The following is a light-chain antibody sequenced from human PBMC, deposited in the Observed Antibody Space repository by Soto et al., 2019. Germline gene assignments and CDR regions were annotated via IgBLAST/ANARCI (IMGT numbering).Light chain of an antibody. CDR3: MQAVQIPLT. Sequence: VLTQSPLSLPVTPGEPEYNSCRSSQSILHSNGYNYLYWYLQKTGQSPQLLIYLGSSRASGVPDRISGSGSGTDFTLKISRVEAEDVGVYYCMQAVQIPLTFGGGTKVDIK. CDR2: LGS. V-gene: IGKV2-28*01. CDR1: QSILHSNGYNY. J-gene: IGKJ4*01.